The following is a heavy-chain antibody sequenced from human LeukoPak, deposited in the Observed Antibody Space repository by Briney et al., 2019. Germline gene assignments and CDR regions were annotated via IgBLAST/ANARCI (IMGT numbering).Heavy chain of an antibody. CDR2: IIPILGIA. D-gene: IGHD3-16*01. Sequence: ASVKVSCKASGGTFSSYAISWVRQAPGQGLEWMGRIIPILGIANYAQKFQGRVTITADKSTSTAYMELSSLRSEDTAVYYCARVPYAQSPPDYWGQGTLVTVSS. CDR3: ARVPYAQSPPDY. V-gene: IGHV1-69*04. J-gene: IGHJ4*02. CDR1: GGTFSSYA.